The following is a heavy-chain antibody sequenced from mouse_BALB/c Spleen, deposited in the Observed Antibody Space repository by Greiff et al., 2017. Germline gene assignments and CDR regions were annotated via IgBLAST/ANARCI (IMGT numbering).Heavy chain of an antibody. CDR1: GFTFSSYG. J-gene: IGHJ4*01. V-gene: IGHV5-6*01. D-gene: IGHD1-1*01. CDR2: ISSGGSYT. CDR3: ARQSSRDAMDY. Sequence: EVMLVESGGDLVKPGGSLKLSCAASGFTFSSYGMSWVRQTPDKRLEWVATISSGGSYTYYPDSVKGRFTISRDNAKNTLYLQMSSLKSEDTAMYYCARQSSRDAMDYWGQGTSVTVSS.